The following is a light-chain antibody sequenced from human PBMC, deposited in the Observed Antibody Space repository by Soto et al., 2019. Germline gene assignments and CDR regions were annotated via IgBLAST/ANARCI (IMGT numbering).Light chain of an antibody. V-gene: IGLV2-23*01. J-gene: IGLJ1*01. CDR2: EGT. CDR1: SSDVGDFDC. Sequence: QSALTQPASVSGSPGQSITISCTGTSSDVGDFDCVSWYQQHPGKAPKVMIYEGTKRPSGVSNRFSGSKSGNTASLTISGLQAEDEADYYCCSYAGSFTYVFGTGTKLTVL. CDR3: CSYAGSFTYV.